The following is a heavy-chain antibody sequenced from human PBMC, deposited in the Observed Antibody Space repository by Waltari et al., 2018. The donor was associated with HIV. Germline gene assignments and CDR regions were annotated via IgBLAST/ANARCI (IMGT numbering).Heavy chain of an antibody. Sequence: QVQLVESGGGVVQPGRSLRLSCAASGITFFSSYGMHWVRQAPGKGLEWVATISYDATNLYYADSVKGRFTISRDNSKNTLYLQMNSLRGEDTAVYYCAKDRRQGYYHDNSGERPFDQWGQGTLVTVSS. CDR3: AKDRRQGYYHDNSGERPFDQ. D-gene: IGHD3-22*01. CDR1: GITFFSSYG. CDR2: ISYDATNL. V-gene: IGHV3-30*18. J-gene: IGHJ4*02.